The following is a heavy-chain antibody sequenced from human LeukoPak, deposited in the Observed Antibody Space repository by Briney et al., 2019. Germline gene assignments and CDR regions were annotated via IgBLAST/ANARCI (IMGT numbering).Heavy chain of an antibody. CDR3: ARTVTTRIFDY. V-gene: IGHV4-34*01. D-gene: IGHD4-11*01. J-gene: IGHJ4*02. Sequence: SEALSLTCAVYGGSFSGYYWSWIRQPPGKGLEWIGEINHSGSTNYNPSLKSRVIISVDTSKNQFSLKLSSVTAADTAVYYCARTVTTRIFDYWGQGTLVTVSS. CDR1: GGSFSGYY. CDR2: INHSGST.